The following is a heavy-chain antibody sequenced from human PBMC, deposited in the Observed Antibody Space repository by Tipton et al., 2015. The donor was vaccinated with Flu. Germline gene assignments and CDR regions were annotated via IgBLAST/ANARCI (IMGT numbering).Heavy chain of an antibody. CDR3: ASSRVMAGYYI. CDR2: MNQDGSRI. J-gene: IGHJ3*01. CDR1: GFTFSDYW. D-gene: IGHD3-22*01. Sequence: SLRLSCEASGFTFSDYWMTWVRQAPGKGLEWVANMNQDGSRIYYVDSVKGRFTISRDNAKSTLHLQMNSLRVEDTALYYCASSRVMAGYYIWGQGTMVTVSS. V-gene: IGHV3-7*01.